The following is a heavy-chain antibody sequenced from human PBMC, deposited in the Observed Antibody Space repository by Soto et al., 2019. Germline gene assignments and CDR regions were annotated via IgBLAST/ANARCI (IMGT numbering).Heavy chain of an antibody. CDR2: INHSGST. V-gene: IGHV4-34*01. D-gene: IGHD3-10*01. CDR1: GGSFSGYY. CDR3: AREPISTPRGVTQVDP. Sequence: SETLSLTCAVYGGSFSGYYWSWIRQPPGKGLEWIGEINHSGSTNYNPSLGSRVTMSLDAAKSHFSLELRSVTVADTAVYYCAREPISTPRGVTQVDPWGQGTQVTVSS. J-gene: IGHJ5*02.